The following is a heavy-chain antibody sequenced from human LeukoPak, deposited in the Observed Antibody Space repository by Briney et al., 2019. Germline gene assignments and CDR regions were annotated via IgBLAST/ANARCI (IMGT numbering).Heavy chain of an antibody. Sequence: PSETLSLTCTVSGGSIMNHYWSWIRQPAGKGLEWIGRIYSSGSANYSPSLKNRVSMSIGTSNNHFSLNLTSVTAADTALYFCARDVRYASGWSTPESWGQGTLVTVSS. CDR3: ARDVRYASGWSTPES. CDR2: IYSSGSA. CDR1: GGSIMNHY. V-gene: IGHV4-4*07. J-gene: IGHJ5*02. D-gene: IGHD6-19*01.